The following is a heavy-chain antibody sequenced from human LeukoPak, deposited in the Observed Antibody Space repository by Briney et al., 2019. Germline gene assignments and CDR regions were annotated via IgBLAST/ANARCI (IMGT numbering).Heavy chain of an antibody. CDR1: GFTFSSYA. D-gene: IGHD6-6*01. CDR2: ISNSGGST. V-gene: IGHV3-23*01. J-gene: IGHJ4*02. Sequence: QPGGSLRLSCAASGFTFSSYAMNWVRQAPGKGLEWVSGISNSGGSTYYADAVKGRFTISRDNSKNTLYLQMNSLRAEDTAVYYCAKETSSSFDYWGQGTLVTVSS. CDR3: AKETSSSFDY.